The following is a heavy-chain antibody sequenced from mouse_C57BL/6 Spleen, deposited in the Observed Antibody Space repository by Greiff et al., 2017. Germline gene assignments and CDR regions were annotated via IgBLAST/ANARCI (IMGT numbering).Heavy chain of an antibody. Sequence: QVQLKQPGAELVKPGASVKMSCKASGYTFTSYWITWVKQRPGQGLEWIGDIYPGSGSTNYNEKFKSKATLTVETSSSTAYMQLSSLTSEDSAVYYCASYYGTPGRYFDVWGTGTTVTVSS. D-gene: IGHD1-1*01. CDR3: ASYYGTPGRYFDV. J-gene: IGHJ1*03. CDR2: IYPGSGST. CDR1: GYTFTSYW. V-gene: IGHV1-55*01.